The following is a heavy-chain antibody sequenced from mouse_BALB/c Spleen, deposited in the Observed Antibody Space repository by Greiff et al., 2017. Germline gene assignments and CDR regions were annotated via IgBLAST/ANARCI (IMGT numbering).Heavy chain of an antibody. Sequence: VHLVESGGGLVQPGGSRKLSCAASGFTFSSFGMHWVRQAPEKGLEWVAYIRSGSSTIYYADTVKGRFTISRDNPKNTLFLQMTSLRSEDTAMYYCARVYYGNYPAMDYWGQGTSVTVSS. CDR3: ARVYYGNYPAMDY. J-gene: IGHJ4*01. D-gene: IGHD2-1*01. CDR2: IRSGSSTI. V-gene: IGHV5-17*02. CDR1: GFTFSSFG.